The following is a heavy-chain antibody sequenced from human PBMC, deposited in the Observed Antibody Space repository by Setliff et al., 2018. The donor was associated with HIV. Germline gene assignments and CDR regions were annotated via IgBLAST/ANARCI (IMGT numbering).Heavy chain of an antibody. CDR3: ARTRAPYFFDF. Sequence: PETLSLTCSVSGISINGYYWSWIRQSPRTRLEWIGYVSSIGNTNYNPSLKSRVTISVDTSKNQFSLQLNSVTAADTAVYFCARTRAPYFFDFWGQGAQVTVSS. CDR1: GISINGYY. D-gene: IGHD1-26*01. CDR2: VSSIGNT. V-gene: IGHV4-4*08. J-gene: IGHJ4*02.